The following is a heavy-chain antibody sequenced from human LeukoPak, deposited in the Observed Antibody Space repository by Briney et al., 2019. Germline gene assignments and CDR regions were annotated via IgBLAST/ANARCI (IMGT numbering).Heavy chain of an antibody. J-gene: IGHJ6*02. CDR2: IYSGGST. CDR1: GFIVSSNY. D-gene: IGHD3-10*01. CDR3: ARGTEDTILLWFGESSSIYGMDV. V-gene: IGHV3-66*01. Sequence: PGGSLRLSCAASGFIVSSNYMSWVRQAPGKGLEWVSVIYSGGSTYYADSVKGRFTISRDNSKNTLYLQMNSLRAEDTAVHYCARGTEDTILLWFGESSSIYGMDVWGQGTTVTVSS.